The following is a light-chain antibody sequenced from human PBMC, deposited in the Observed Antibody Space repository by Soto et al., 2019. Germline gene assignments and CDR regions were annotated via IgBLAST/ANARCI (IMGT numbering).Light chain of an antibody. J-gene: IGLJ1*01. CDR3: SSYAGSNIFV. CDR2: DVN. V-gene: IGLV2-8*01. Sequence: QSVLTQPPSASGSPGQSVTISCTGTSSDVGAFDYVSWYQQYPGEAPKLLVYDVNKRPSGVPDRFSGSKSGNTASLTVSGLQAEDEADFYCSSYAGSNIFVFGTGTKVTVL. CDR1: SSDVGAFDY.